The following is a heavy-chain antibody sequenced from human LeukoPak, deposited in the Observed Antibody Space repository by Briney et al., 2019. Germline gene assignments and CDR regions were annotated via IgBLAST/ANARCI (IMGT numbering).Heavy chain of an antibody. CDR3: ARETSGCLDI. Sequence: KAGGSLRLSCAASGFTFSSYAMTWVRQAPGKGLEWVSSISSSSTYIYYADSVKGRFTISRDNAKNSLYLQMNSLRAEDTAVYYCARETSGCLDIWGQGTMVTVSS. CDR2: ISSSSTYI. V-gene: IGHV3-21*01. D-gene: IGHD6-19*01. CDR1: GFTFSSYA. J-gene: IGHJ3*02.